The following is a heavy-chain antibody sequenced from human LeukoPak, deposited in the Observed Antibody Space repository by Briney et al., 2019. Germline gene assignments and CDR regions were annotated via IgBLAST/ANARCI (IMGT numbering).Heavy chain of an antibody. CDR2: ISYDGSNK. D-gene: IGHD2-21*01. Sequence: PGRSLRLSCAASGFTFSSYAMHWVRQAPGKGLEWVAVISYDGSNKYYADSVKGRFTISRDNSKNTLYLQMNSLRAEDTAVYYCARADVLWSYFDYWGQGTLVTVSS. V-gene: IGHV3-30*04. J-gene: IGHJ4*02. CDR3: ARADVLWSYFDY. CDR1: GFTFSSYA.